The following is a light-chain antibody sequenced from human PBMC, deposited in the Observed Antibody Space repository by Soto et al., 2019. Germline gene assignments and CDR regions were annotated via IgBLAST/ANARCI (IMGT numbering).Light chain of an antibody. V-gene: IGKV3-15*01. CDR3: QQYNNWPRS. Sequence: IVLTQSPGTLSLSPGERATLSCRASQSVSSNLAWYQQKPGQAPRLLIYGASTRATGIPARFSGSGSGTEFTLTISSLKSEDFAVYYCQQYNNWPRSFGQGTKVDIK. J-gene: IGKJ1*01. CDR1: QSVSSN. CDR2: GAS.